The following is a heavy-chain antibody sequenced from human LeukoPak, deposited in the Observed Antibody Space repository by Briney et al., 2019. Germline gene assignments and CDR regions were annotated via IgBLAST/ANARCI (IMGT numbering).Heavy chain of an antibody. CDR3: VKDSGVVVPSAYFDY. V-gene: IGHV3-30*02. CDR2: IRYDG. CDR1: GFTFSNHG. Sequence: PGGSLRLSCAASGFTFSNHGMHWVRQAPGKGLEWVAFIRYDGYADSVKGRFTISRDNSKNTLYLQMNSLRAEDTAVYYRVKDSGVVVPSAYFDYWGQGTLVTVSS. J-gene: IGHJ4*02. D-gene: IGHD2-2*01.